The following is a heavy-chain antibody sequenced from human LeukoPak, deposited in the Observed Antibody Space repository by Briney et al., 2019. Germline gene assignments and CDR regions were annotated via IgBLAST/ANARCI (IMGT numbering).Heavy chain of an antibody. Sequence: GGSLRLSCAASGFTFDDYAMHWVRQAPGKGMEWVSSISSSSSYIYYADSVKGRFTISRDNAKNSLYLQMNSLRAEDTAVYYCARVVAAAGTRDYYYGMDVWGQGTTVTVSS. V-gene: IGHV3-21*01. J-gene: IGHJ6*02. CDR3: ARVVAAAGTRDYYYGMDV. D-gene: IGHD6-13*01. CDR1: GFTFDDYA. CDR2: ISSSSSYI.